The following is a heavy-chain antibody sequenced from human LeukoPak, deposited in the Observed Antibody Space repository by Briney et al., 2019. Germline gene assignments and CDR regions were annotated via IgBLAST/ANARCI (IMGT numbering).Heavy chain of an antibody. V-gene: IGHV3-23*01. D-gene: IGHD2-2*01. CDR1: GFIFSNYA. CDR3: VSFYETN. CDR2: IDSTGAYT. Sequence: GGSLRLSCAASGFIFSNYAMSWVRQAPGKGLEWVSAIDSTGAYTWYADSVKGRFTISKDNAKNTVYLQMNNLRTEDTAVYYCVSFYETNWGRGTLVTVSS. J-gene: IGHJ4*02.